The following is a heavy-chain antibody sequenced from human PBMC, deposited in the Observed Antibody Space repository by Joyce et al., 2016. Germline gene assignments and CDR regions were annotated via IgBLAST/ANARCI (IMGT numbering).Heavy chain of an antibody. V-gene: IGHV3-30*18. CDR1: G. Sequence: GVHWVRQAPGKGLEWVAVISYDGIYKYYADSVKGRFTISRDNSKNTVFLEMNSLRTEDTAVYYCAKILTATYSSGWFLEYWGQGTLVTVSS. J-gene: IGHJ4*02. D-gene: IGHD6-25*01. CDR2: ISYDGIYK. CDR3: AKILTATYSSGWFLEY.